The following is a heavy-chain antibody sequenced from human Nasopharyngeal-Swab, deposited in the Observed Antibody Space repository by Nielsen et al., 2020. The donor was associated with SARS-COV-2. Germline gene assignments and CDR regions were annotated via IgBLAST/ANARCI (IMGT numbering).Heavy chain of an antibody. V-gene: IGHV3-23*01. J-gene: IGHJ4*02. Sequence: GGSLRLYCAASGFTFSSYAMSWVRQAQGKGLEWVSAISGSGGSTYYADSVKGRFTISRDNSKNTLYLQMNSLRAEDTAVYYCAPRVGATTGLDYWGQGTLVTVSS. D-gene: IGHD1-26*01. CDR3: APRVGATTGLDY. CDR2: ISGSGGST. CDR1: GFTFSSYA.